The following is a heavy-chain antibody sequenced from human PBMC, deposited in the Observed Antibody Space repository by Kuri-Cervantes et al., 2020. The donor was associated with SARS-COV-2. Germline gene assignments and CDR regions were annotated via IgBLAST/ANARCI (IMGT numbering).Heavy chain of an antibody. Sequence: GGSLRLSCAASGFPFSTYWMPWVRQAPGKGLEWVSSISSSSSDIYYADAVKGRFTISRDNANNSLYLQMNSLRPEATAVYYCATLGDCSSTSCYKRFDYWGQGTLVTVSS. CDR3: ATLGDCSSTSCYKRFDY. CDR1: GFPFSTYW. V-gene: IGHV3-21*01. J-gene: IGHJ4*02. CDR2: ISSSSSDI. D-gene: IGHD2-2*02.